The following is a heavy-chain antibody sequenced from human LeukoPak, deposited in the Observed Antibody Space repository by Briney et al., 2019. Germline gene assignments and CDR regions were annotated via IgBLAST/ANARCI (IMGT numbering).Heavy chain of an antibody. CDR2: ISGSGGST. CDR1: GFTFSSYA. V-gene: IGHV3-23*01. Sequence: PGGSLRLSCAASGFTFSSYAMSWVRQAPGKGLEWVSAISGSGGSTYYADSVKGRFTISRDNAKNSLYLQMNSLRAEDTAVYYCARLPLYDSSDTYYYYYYGMDVWGQGTTVTVSS. D-gene: IGHD3-22*01. CDR3: ARLPLYDSSDTYYYYYYGMDV. J-gene: IGHJ6*02.